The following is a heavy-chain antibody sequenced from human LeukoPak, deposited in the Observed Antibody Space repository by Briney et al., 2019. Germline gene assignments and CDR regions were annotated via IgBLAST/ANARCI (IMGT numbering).Heavy chain of an antibody. V-gene: IGHV1-46*01. CDR3: ARAPRYYYDSSGYNGVFH. D-gene: IGHD3-22*01. CDR2: INPSGGST. CDR1: GYTFTSYY. Sequence: ASVKVSCKASGYTFTSYYMHWVRQAPGQGLEWMGIINPSGGSTSYAQKFQGRVTMTRGTSTSTVYMELSSLRSEDTAVYYCARAPRYYYDSSGYNGVFHWGQGTLVTVSS. J-gene: IGHJ4*02.